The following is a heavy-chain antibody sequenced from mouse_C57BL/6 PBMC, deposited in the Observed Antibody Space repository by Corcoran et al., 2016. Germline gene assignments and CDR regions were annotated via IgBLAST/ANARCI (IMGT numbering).Heavy chain of an antibody. J-gene: IGHJ2*01. D-gene: IGHD3-2*01. CDR1: GYTFTDYY. CDR2: INPNNGGT. V-gene: IGHV1-26*01. CDR3: AKETSVLTFDY. Sequence: EVQLQQSGPELVKPGASVKISCKASGYTFTDYYMNWVKQSHGKSLEWIGDINPNNGGTSYNQKFKGKATLTVDKSSSTAYMELRSLTSEDSAVYYCAKETSVLTFDYWGQGTTLTVSS.